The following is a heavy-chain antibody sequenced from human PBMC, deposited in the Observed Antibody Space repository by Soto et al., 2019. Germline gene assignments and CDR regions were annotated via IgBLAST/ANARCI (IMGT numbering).Heavy chain of an antibody. J-gene: IGHJ6*02. CDR3: AKDRLRDYGNFFYGMDV. Sequence: GGSLRLSCAASGFTFRSNAMYWVRQAPGKGLEWVAVLSYDGSEEFYADSVKGRFTISRDNSKISLYLQMNDLRAEDTVVYYCAKDRLRDYGNFFYGMDVWGQGTTVTVSS. V-gene: IGHV3-30*18. CDR1: GFTFRSNA. CDR2: LSYDGSEE. D-gene: IGHD4-17*01.